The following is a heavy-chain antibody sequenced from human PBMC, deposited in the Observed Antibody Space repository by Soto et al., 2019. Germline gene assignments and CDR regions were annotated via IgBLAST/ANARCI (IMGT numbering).Heavy chain of an antibody. Sequence: DVQLLESGGDLVQPGGSLRLSCAASGFIFSNYAMSWVRQAPGKGLEWVSLIRGSGGPTNYADSVKGRFTVSRDNSKNLRLLQMNSLRAEDTAVYYCVKDFRVGYDWTHDWGQGTLVTVSS. J-gene: IGHJ4*02. V-gene: IGHV3-23*01. CDR2: IRGSGGPT. CDR1: GFIFSNYA. D-gene: IGHD5-12*01. CDR3: VKDFRVGYDWTHD.